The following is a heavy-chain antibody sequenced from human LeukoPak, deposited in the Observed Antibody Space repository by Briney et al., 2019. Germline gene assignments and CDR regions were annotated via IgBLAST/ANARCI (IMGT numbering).Heavy chain of an antibody. CDR2: IYYSGST. D-gene: IGHD6-13*01. Sequence: SETLSLTCTVSGGSISSSSYYWGWIRQPPGKGLEWIGSIYYSGSTYYNPSLKSRVTISVDTSKNQFSLKLSSVTAADTAVYYCASDSSSYHFDYWGQGTLITVSS. CDR1: GGSISSSSYY. CDR3: ASDSSSYHFDY. J-gene: IGHJ4*02. V-gene: IGHV4-39*01.